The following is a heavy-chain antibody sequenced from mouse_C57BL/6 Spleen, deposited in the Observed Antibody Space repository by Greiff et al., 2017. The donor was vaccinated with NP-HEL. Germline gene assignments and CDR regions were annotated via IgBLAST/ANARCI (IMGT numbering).Heavy chain of an antibody. D-gene: IGHD1-1*01. CDR3: ARLRSAYAMDY. CDR1: GYSFTGYY. J-gene: IGHJ4*01. CDR2: INPSTGGT. Sequence: VQLQQSGPELVKPGASVKISCKASGYSFTGYYMNWVKQSPEKSLEWIGEINPSTGGTTYNQKFKAKATLTVDKSSSTAYMQLKSLTSEDSAVYYCARLRSAYAMDYWGQGTSVTVSS. V-gene: IGHV1-42*01.